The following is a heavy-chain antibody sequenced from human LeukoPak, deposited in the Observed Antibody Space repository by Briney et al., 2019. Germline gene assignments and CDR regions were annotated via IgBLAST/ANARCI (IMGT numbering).Heavy chain of an antibody. J-gene: IGHJ6*03. V-gene: IGHV3-23*01. CDR1: GFSFSSFD. D-gene: IGHD3-3*01. Sequence: GGSLRLSCAASGFSFSSFDMVWVRQAPGKGLEWVAGISNGGDRTYHADSVKGRFTISRDNSKSALFLQMNSLRAEDTAVYYCAREGYDFWGVYMDVWGKGTTVTVSS. CDR3: AREGYDFWGVYMDV. CDR2: ISNGGDRT.